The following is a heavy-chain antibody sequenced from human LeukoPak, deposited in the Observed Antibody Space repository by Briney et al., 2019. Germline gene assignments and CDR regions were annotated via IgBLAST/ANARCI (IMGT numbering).Heavy chain of an antibody. CDR2: MNPNNGDT. CDR1: GYTFTNYN. V-gene: IGHV1-8*01. CDR3: ALYSGRYSLSGAFDF. D-gene: IGHD1-26*01. Sequence: ASVKVSCKASGYTFTNYNIGWVRQATGQGLEWMGWMNPNNGDTGYAHKFQGRVTMDSNTSISTAYSDLSSLRSEDTAVYYCALYSGRYSLSGAFDFWGQGTMVTVSS. J-gene: IGHJ3*01.